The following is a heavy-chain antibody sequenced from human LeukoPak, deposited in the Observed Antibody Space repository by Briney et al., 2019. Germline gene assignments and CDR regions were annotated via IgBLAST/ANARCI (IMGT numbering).Heavy chain of an antibody. J-gene: IGHJ4*02. Sequence: GGSLRLSCAASGFTFSSYSMNWVRQAPGKGLEWVSYISSSSTTIYYADSVKGRFTISRDNAKNSLYLQMNSLRAEDTAVYYCARDPTWFGELYFDYWGQGTLVTVSS. CDR3: ARDPTWFGELYFDY. V-gene: IGHV3-48*01. D-gene: IGHD3-10*01. CDR1: GFTFSSYS. CDR2: ISSSSTTI.